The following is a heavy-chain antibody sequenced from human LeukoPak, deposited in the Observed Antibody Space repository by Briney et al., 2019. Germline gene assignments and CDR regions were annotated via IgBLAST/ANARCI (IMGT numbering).Heavy chain of an antibody. CDR2: IYHSGST. J-gene: IGHJ5*02. D-gene: IGHD2-2*01. CDR1: GYSISSGYD. Sequence: SETLSLTCAVSGYSISSGYDWGWIRQPPGKGLEWMGSIYHSGSTYYNPPLKSRVTISVDTSKNQFSLKLSSVTAADTAVYYCAREGQLPTSYNWFDPWGQGTLVTVSS. CDR3: AREGQLPTSYNWFDP. V-gene: IGHV4-38-2*02.